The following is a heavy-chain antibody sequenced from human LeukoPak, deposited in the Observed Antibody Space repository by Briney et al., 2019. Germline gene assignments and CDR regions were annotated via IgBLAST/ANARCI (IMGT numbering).Heavy chain of an antibody. CDR2: ISGSGGST. V-gene: IGHV3-23*01. CDR1: GFTFSSYA. CDR3: AKGQMDYYYDSSGYYRPYYFDY. J-gene: IGHJ4*02. Sequence: GSLRLSCAASGFTFSSYAMCWVRQAPGKGLEWVSAISGSGGSTYYADSVKGRFTISRDNSKNTLYLQMNSLRAEDTAVYYCAKGQMDYYYDSSGYYRPYYFDYWGQGTLVTVSS. D-gene: IGHD3-22*01.